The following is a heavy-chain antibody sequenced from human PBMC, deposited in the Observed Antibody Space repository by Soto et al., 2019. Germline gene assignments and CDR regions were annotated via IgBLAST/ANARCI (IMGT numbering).Heavy chain of an antibody. Sequence: PSETLSLTCTVSGGSVSSGSYYWSWIRQPPGKGLEWIGYIYYSGSTNYNPSLKSRVTISVDTSKNQFSLKLSSVTAADTAVYYCARDSEFFYGGVEEVAGTRRDYYYGMDVWGQGTTVTVSS. D-gene: IGHD6-19*01. CDR2: IYYSGST. CDR3: ARDSEFFYGGVEEVAGTRRDYYYGMDV. CDR1: GGSVSSGSYY. V-gene: IGHV4-61*01. J-gene: IGHJ6*02.